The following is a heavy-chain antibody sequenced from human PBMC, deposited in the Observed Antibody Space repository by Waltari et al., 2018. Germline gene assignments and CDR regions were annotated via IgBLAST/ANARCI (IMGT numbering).Heavy chain of an antibody. D-gene: IGHD1-20*01. CDR2: ISGSDAT. Sequence: EVQLLESGGGFVQPGGSLRLSCQASGLTSFTHAINWVRQAPGKGLEWASSISGSDATYYADSGKGRFTISRDYSDNTVYLQMDSLRADDTAVYFCAKPFYNWDDPLHSWGQGTPVTVSS. J-gene: IGHJ1*01. V-gene: IGHV3-23*01. CDR3: AKPFYNWDDPLHS. CDR1: GLTSFTHA.